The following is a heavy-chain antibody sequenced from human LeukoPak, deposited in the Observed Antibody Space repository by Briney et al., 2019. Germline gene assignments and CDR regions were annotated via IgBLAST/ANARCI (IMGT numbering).Heavy chain of an antibody. D-gene: IGHD3-10*01. Sequence: SETLSLTCTVSGGSISSISYYWGWIRQPPGKGLEWIGSIYYSGSTYYNTSLKSRVTISVDTSKNQFSLKLSSVTAADTAVYYCARDRTGGSGSRPIDYWGQGTLVTVSS. CDR2: IYYSGST. CDR3: ARDRTGGSGSRPIDY. V-gene: IGHV4-39*07. CDR1: GGSISSISYY. J-gene: IGHJ4*02.